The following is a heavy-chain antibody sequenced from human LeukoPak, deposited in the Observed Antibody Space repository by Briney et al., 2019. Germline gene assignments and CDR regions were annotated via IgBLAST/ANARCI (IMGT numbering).Heavy chain of an antibody. D-gene: IGHD3-22*01. CDR2: ISAYNGNT. Sequence: ASVKVSCKASGYTFTSYGISWVRQAPGQGLEWMGRISAYNGNTNYAQKLQGRVTMTTDTSTSTAYMELRSLRSDDTAVYYCARGFGHPRGTRIYYDSSGYYSEFDYWGQGTLVTVSS. CDR1: GYTFTSYG. V-gene: IGHV1-18*01. CDR3: ARGFGHPRGTRIYYDSSGYYSEFDY. J-gene: IGHJ4*02.